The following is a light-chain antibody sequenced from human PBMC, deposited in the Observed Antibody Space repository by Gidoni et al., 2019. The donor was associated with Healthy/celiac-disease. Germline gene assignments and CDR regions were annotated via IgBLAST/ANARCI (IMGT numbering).Light chain of an antibody. V-gene: IGKV3-20*01. CDR2: GAS. CDR3: QQYGSSPWT. CDR1: QSVSSSY. J-gene: IGKJ1*01. Sequence: EFVLTPSPGTLSLSPGERATLSCRASQSVSSSYLAWYQQKPGQAPRLLIYGASSRATGIPDRFSVSGSGTDFTLTISRLEPEEFAVYYCQQYGSSPWTFGQGTKVEIK.